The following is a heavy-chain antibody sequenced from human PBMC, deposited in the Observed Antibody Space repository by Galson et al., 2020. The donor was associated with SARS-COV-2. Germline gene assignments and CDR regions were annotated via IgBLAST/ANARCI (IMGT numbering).Heavy chain of an antibody. CDR1: GFSFSGYA. J-gene: IGHJ4*02. CDR3: AKAARGYTIRRADW. V-gene: IGHV3-23*01. Sequence: GGSLRLSCVGSGFSFSGYAMNWVRQAPGKGLEWVSTISGSGATTNYADSVRGRFTTSRDNSRDTLHLQMNSLRAEDTGVYYCAKAARGYTIRRADWWGQGTLVTVSA. CDR2: ISGSGATT. D-gene: IGHD6-13*01.